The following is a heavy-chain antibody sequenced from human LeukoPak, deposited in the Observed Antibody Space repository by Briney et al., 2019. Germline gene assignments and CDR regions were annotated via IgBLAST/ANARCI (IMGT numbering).Heavy chain of an antibody. CDR2: ISYDGSNK. V-gene: IGHV3-30-3*01. CDR3: AKGRIRGSYYYYGMDV. Sequence: GGSLRLSCAASGFTFSTYAMHWVRQAPGKGLEWVAVISYDGSNKYYADSVKGRFTISRDNSKNTLYVQMNSLRAEDTAVYYCAKGRIRGSYYYYGMDVWGQGTTVTVSS. CDR1: GFTFSTYA. J-gene: IGHJ6*02. D-gene: IGHD3-10*01.